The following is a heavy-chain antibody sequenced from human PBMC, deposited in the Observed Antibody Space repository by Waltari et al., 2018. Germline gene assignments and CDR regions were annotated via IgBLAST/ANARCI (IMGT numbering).Heavy chain of an antibody. J-gene: IGHJ6*03. CDR3: ARGYYDFRSAYDQGDKYMDF. Sequence: QVQLVQAGGEVKKPGASVKVSCKASGYTFNDYYIHWVRQAPGQGLEWMGWINPHSGDTNYALKFQGRVTMTSDTSLSTASLELNRLRSDDTAVYFCARGYYDFRSAYDQGDKYMDFWGRGTTVTVSS. CDR1: GYTFNDYY. CDR2: INPHSGDT. V-gene: IGHV1-2*02. D-gene: IGHD3-3*01.